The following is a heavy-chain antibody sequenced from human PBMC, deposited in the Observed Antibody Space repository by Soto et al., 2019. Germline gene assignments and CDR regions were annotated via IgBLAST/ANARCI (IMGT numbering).Heavy chain of an antibody. D-gene: IGHD4-17*01. V-gene: IGHV3-9*01. CDR3: AKDFYGDY. CDR2: ISWNSGSI. CDR1: GFTFDDYA. Sequence: PGGSLRLSCAASGFTFDDYAMHWVRQAPGKGLEWVSGISWNSGSIGYADSVKGRFTISRDNAKNTLYLQMNSLRAEDTAVYYCAKDFYGDYGCQGTLVTVSS. J-gene: IGHJ4*02.